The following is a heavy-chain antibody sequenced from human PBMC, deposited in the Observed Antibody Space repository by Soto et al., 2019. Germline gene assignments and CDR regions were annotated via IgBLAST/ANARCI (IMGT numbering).Heavy chain of an antibody. CDR3: AYLPCSGGSCDWFSYSGMDV. D-gene: IGHD2-15*01. CDR1: GFSLSTSGVG. V-gene: IGHV2-5*02. J-gene: IGHJ6*02. CDR2: IYWDDDK. Sequence: QITLKESGPTLVKPTQTLTLTCTFSGFSLSTSGVGVAWIRQPPGKALEWLGLIYWDDDKRYRPSLETRLTITKDTSKNLVVLTMTNMDSVDTATYYCAYLPCSGGSCDWFSYSGMDVWGQGTTVTVSS.